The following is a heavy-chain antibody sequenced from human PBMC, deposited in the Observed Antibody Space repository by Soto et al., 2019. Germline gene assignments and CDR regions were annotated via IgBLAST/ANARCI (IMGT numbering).Heavy chain of an antibody. V-gene: IGHV3-48*01. J-gene: IGHJ4*02. Sequence: EVQLVESGGGLLQPGGSLRLPFEASGSPFRNFRLNWVGQAPGKGLEWVSHINTRSSTSTATYYADSVRGRFTISRDDAKNSLYLEMNSLRGDDTAVYYCARQVYSVVTPLDYWGRGTLVTVSS. CDR2: INTRSSTSTAT. CDR3: ARQVYSVVTPLDY. CDR1: GSPFRNFR. D-gene: IGHD2-21*02.